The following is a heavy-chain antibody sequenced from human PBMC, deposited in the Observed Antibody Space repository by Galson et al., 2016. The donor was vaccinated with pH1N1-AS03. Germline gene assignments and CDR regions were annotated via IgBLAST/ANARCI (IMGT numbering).Heavy chain of an antibody. D-gene: IGHD2-15*01. V-gene: IGHV1-69*04. J-gene: IGHJ3*02. CDR2: IIPMLNIP. CDR3: AKGYSATPSGTSDI. CDR1: GGTFNTYA. Sequence: KVSCKASGGTFNTYAISWVRQAPGQGLEWMGRIIPMLNIPDYAQKFQVRVTITADKSTNTACMELTNLRSDDTALYYCAKGYSATPSGTSDIWGQGTMVTVSS.